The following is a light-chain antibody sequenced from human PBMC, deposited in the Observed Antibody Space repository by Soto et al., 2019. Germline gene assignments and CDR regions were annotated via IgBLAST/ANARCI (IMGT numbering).Light chain of an antibody. CDR2: DAS. CDR3: QQRSNWLT. CDR1: QSVSSS. Sequence: EIVLTQSPATLSLSPGERATLSCRASQSVSSSLAWYQQKPGQAPRLLIYDASNRATGIPARFSGSGSGTDFTLTISSLEPEDFAVYYCQQRSNWLTFGGGTKVAIK. V-gene: IGKV3-11*01. J-gene: IGKJ4*01.